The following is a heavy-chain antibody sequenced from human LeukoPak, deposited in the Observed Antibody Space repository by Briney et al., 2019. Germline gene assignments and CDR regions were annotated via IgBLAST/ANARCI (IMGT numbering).Heavy chain of an antibody. V-gene: IGHV1-2*02. D-gene: IGHD3-22*01. CDR1: GYTFTGYY. CDR2: INPNSGGT. J-gene: IGHJ4*02. CDR3: ARAHSSGYFYFDY. Sequence: ASVKVSCKAFGYTFTGYYMHWVRQAPGQGLEWMGWINPNSGGTNYAQKFQGRVTMTRDTSIRTAYMELSSLRSEDTAVYYCARAHSSGYFYFDYWGQGTLVTVSS.